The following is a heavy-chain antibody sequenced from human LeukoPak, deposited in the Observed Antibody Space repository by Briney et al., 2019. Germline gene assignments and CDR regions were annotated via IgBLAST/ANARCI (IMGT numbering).Heavy chain of an antibody. J-gene: IGHJ4*02. V-gene: IGHV5-51*01. D-gene: IGHD1-7*01. CDR2: IYPGDSDT. CDR1: GSSFTSYW. CDR3: ARPETGTRRGPFCY. Sequence: WESLKISCKGSGSSFTSYWICWGRQMPGKGLEWMGIIYPGDSDTRYGPSFQGQVTISADKSISTAYLQWSSLKASDTAMYYCARPETGTRRGPFCYWGQGTLVTVSS.